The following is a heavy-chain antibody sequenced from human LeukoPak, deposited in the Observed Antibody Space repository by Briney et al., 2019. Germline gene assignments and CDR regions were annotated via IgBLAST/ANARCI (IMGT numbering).Heavy chain of an antibody. V-gene: IGHV4-38-2*02. CDR1: GYSISSGYY. Sequence: PSETLSLTCTVSGYSISSGYYWGWIRQPPGKGLEWIGSIYHSGSTYYNPSLKSRVTISVDTSKNQFSLKLSSVTAADTAVYYCARDHARGNYFSGWLDPWGQGTLVTVSS. J-gene: IGHJ5*02. D-gene: IGHD2/OR15-2a*01. CDR3: ARDHARGNYFSGWLDP. CDR2: IYHSGST.